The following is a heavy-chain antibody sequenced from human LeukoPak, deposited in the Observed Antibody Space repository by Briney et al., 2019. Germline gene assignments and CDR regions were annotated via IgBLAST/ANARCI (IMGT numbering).Heavy chain of an antibody. V-gene: IGHV3-74*01. J-gene: IGHJ3*02. CDR3: ASQGYSDAFDI. D-gene: IGHD5-24*01. CDR2: INTDGSST. Sequence: GGSLRLSCAASGFTFSSYWMHWVRQAPGKGLVWVSRINTDGSSTSYADSVKGRFTISRDNAKNTLYLQMNSLRAEDTAVYYCASQGYSDAFDIWGQGTMVTVSS. CDR1: GFTFSSYW.